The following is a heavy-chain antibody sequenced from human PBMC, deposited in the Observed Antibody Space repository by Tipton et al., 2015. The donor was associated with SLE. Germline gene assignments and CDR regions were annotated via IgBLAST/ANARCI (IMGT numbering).Heavy chain of an antibody. V-gene: IGHV4-59*11. CDR1: GGSISSHY. Sequence: TLSLTCTVSGGSISSHYWSWIRQPPGKGLEWIGYIYYSGSTNYNPSLKSRVTISVDTSKNQFSLKLSSVTAADTAVYYCARGAQITIFGVVIPNWYFDLWGRGTLVTVS. CDR2: IYYSGST. CDR3: ARGAQITIFGVVIPNWYFDL. D-gene: IGHD3-3*01. J-gene: IGHJ2*01.